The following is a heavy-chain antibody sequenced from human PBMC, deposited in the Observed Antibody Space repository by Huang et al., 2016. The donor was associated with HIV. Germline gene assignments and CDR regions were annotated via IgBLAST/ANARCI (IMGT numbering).Heavy chain of an antibody. CDR1: GFSFSTSGVG. V-gene: IGHV2-5*01. CDR3: ALRWKLRPLEY. D-gene: IGHD1-7*01. J-gene: IGHJ4*02. Sequence: QITLKESGPTLVKPTQTLTLTCSFSGFSFSTSGVGVGWVRQPPGKALELLALIDWNENERYSPSLRDRLAIIKDTSKNQVLLTMTNVDPVDTATYDCALRWKLRPLEYWGQGTLVTVSS. CDR2: IDWNENE.